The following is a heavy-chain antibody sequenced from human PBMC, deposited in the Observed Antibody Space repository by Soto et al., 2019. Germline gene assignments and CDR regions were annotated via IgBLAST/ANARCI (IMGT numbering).Heavy chain of an antibody. V-gene: IGHV3-15*07. J-gene: IGHJ6*02. Sequence: GSLRLSFAASGFTFSNAWMNWVRQAPGKGLEWVGRIKSKTDGGTTDYAAPVKGRFTISRDDSKNTLYLQMNSLKTEDTAVYYCTTPPDSSLLYYYYGMDVWGQGTTVTVSS. CDR3: TTPPDSSLLYYYYGMDV. D-gene: IGHD6-19*01. CDR1: GFTFSNAW. CDR2: IKSKTDGGTT.